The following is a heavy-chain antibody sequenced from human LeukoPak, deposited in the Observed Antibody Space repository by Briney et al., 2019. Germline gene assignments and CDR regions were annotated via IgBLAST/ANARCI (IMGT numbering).Heavy chain of an antibody. CDR1: GGTFRSYA. Sequence: ASVKVSCKASGGTFRSYAISWVRQAPGQGLEWMGRIIPIFGIANYAQKFQGRVTITADKSTSTAYMELSSLRSEDTAVYHCAREKADYFDYWGQGTLVTVSS. V-gene: IGHV1-69*04. CDR2: IIPIFGIA. CDR3: AREKADYFDY. J-gene: IGHJ4*02.